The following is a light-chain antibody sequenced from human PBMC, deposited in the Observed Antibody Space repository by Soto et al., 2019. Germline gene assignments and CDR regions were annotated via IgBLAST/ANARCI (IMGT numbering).Light chain of an antibody. CDR2: DAS. J-gene: IGKJ3*01. V-gene: IGKV3-20*01. CDR1: QSVSSTY. CDR3: QHYGSSPGLFT. Sequence: EIVLTQSPGTLSLSPGDRATLSCRASQSVSSTYLAWYQQKPGQAPRLLIYDASSRATGIPDRFSGSGSGTYFTLTISRLEPEDFAVYYCQHYGSSPGLFTFGPGTKVDIK.